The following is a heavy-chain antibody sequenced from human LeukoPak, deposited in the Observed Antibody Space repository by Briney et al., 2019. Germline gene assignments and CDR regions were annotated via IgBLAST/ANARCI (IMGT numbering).Heavy chain of an antibody. V-gene: IGHV1-46*01. CDR2: INPSGGST. Sequence: ASVKVSCKASGYTFTSYYMHWVRQAPGQGLEWMGIINPSGGSTSYAQKFQGRVTMTRDTSTSTVYMELSSLRSEDTAVYYCARDMVERVSTYYFDYWGQGTLATVSS. J-gene: IGHJ4*02. CDR1: GYTFTSYY. D-gene: IGHD5/OR15-5a*01. CDR3: ARDMVERVSTYYFDY.